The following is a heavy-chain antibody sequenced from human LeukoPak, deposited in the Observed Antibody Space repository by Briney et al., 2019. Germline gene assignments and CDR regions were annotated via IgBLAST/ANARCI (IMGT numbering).Heavy chain of an antibody. D-gene: IGHD3-22*01. V-gene: IGHV1-2*02. Sequence: ASVKVSCKASGYTFTDYFMHWVRQAPGQGLEWMGWINLNSGDRNYAQKFQGRVTMTRDTSSSTAYMEVSRLRSDDTAVYYCARVSRLYHDTSGRIFDYWGQGTLVTDSS. J-gene: IGHJ4*02. CDR1: GYTFTDYF. CDR3: ARVSRLYHDTSGRIFDY. CDR2: INLNSGDR.